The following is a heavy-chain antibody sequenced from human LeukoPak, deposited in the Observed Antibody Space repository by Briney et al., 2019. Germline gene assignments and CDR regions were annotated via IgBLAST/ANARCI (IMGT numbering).Heavy chain of an antibody. CDR1: GYTFTGYY. J-gene: IGHJ5*02. CDR3: ARVLVVVVGINWFDP. D-gene: IGHD2-15*01. V-gene: IGHV1-2*02. Sequence: ASVKVSCKASGYTFTGYYMHWVRQAPGQGLEWMGWINPNSGGTNYAQEFQGRVTMTRDTSISTAYMELSRLRSDDTAVYYCARVLVVVVGINWFDPWGQGTLVTVSS. CDR2: INPNSGGT.